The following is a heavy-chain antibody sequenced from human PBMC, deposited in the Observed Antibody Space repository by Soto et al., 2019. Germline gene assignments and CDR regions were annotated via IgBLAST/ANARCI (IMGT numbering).Heavy chain of an antibody. J-gene: IGHJ4*02. D-gene: IGHD6-13*01. CDR1: GGSISSYF. CDR3: ARCPSGYSSSWYYFDY. CDR2: IYASGST. V-gene: IGHV4-4*07. Sequence: SETLSLTCTVSGGSISSYFWSWIRQPAGKGLEWIGRIYASGSTNYNPSLKSRVTMSVDTSKNQFSLKLSSVTAADTAVYYCARCPSGYSSSWYYFDYWGQGALVTV.